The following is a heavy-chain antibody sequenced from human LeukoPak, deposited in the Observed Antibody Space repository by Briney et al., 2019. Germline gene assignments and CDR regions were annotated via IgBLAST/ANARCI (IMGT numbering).Heavy chain of an antibody. D-gene: IGHD2-15*01. CDR2: ISGSGGST. J-gene: IGHJ4*02. CDR3: AKKCGSGGSCYSDY. CDR1: GFTFSSYA. V-gene: IGHV3-23*01. Sequence: GGSLRLSCAASGFTFSSYAMSWVRQAPGKGLEWVSAISGSGGSTYYADSVKGRFTISGDNSKNTLYLQMNSLRAEDTAVYYCAKKCGSGGSCYSDYWGQGTLVTVSS.